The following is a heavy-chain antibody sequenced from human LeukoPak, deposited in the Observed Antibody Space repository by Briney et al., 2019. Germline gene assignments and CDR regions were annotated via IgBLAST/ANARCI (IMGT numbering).Heavy chain of an antibody. V-gene: IGHV3-49*03. CDR2: IRTKAYGGTT. CDR1: GFTFGEYA. D-gene: IGHD1-26*01. CDR3: ARASGNYYYSYFDY. J-gene: IGHJ4*02. Sequence: GGSLRLSCTTSGFTFGEYAMSWFRQAPGKGLEWVGFIRTKAYGGTTEYAASVKGRFTISRDDSKSIAYLQMNSLRAEDTAVYYCARASGNYYYSYFDYWGQGTLVTVSS.